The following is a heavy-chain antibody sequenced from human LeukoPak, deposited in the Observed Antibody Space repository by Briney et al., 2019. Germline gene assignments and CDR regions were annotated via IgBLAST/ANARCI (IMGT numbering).Heavy chain of an antibody. V-gene: IGHV5-51*01. Sequence: GESLKISWKGSGYSFTSYWIGWVRQMPGKGLEWMEIIYPGDSDTRYSPSFQGQVTVSVDKSISTAYLQWRSLKASDTAMYYCARLDGPYYFDYWGQGTLVTVSS. CDR2: IYPGDSDT. D-gene: IGHD2-2*03. CDR1: GYSFTSYW. J-gene: IGHJ4*02. CDR3: ARLDGPYYFDY.